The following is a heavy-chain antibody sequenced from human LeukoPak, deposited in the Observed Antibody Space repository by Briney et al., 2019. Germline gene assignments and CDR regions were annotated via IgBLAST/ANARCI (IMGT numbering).Heavy chain of an antibody. Sequence: GGSLRLSCAASGFTFDDYAMHWVRQAPGKGLEWVSGISWNSGSIGYADSVKGRFTISRDNAKNSLYLQMNSLRAEDTAVYFCARGGTYDYVWGSYRYWVDYWGQGTLVTVSS. J-gene: IGHJ4*02. V-gene: IGHV3-9*01. CDR3: ARGGTYDYVWGSYRYWVDY. D-gene: IGHD3-16*02. CDR2: ISWNSGSI. CDR1: GFTFDDYA.